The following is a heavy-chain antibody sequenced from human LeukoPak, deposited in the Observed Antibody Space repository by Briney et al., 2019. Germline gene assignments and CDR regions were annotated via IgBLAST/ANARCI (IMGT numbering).Heavy chain of an antibody. V-gene: IGHV1-69*04. D-gene: IGHD3-22*01. CDR3: ARQRWGNYYDSSGYFIIGAFDI. J-gene: IGHJ3*02. Sequence: ASVKVSCKASGGTFSSYAISWMRQAPGQGLEWMGRIIPILGIANYAQKFQGRVTITADKSTSTAYMELSSLRSEDTAVYYCARQRWGNYYDSSGYFIIGAFDIWGQGTMVTVSS. CDR1: GGTFSSYA. CDR2: IIPILGIA.